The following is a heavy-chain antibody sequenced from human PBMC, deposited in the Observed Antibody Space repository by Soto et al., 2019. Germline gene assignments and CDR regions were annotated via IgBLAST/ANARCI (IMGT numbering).Heavy chain of an antibody. CDR2: TYYRSKWYN. CDR3: ARAGVIIAVVPAAGAASYYYYMDV. D-gene: IGHD2-2*01. CDR1: GDSVSSNSAA. Sequence: SQTLSLTCAISGDSVSSNSAAWNWIRQSPSRGLEWLGRTYYRSKWYNDYAVSVKSRITINPDTSKNQYSLQLNSVTPEDTAVYYCARAGVIIAVVPAAGAASYYYYMDVWGKGTTVTVSS. J-gene: IGHJ6*03. V-gene: IGHV6-1*01.